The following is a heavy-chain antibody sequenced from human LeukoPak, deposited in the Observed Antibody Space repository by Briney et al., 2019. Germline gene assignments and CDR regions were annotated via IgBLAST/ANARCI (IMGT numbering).Heavy chain of an antibody. CDR3: ARDLVPAARRGAFDI. D-gene: IGHD2-2*01. Sequence: SETLSLTCAVYGGSFSGYYWSWVRQPPGKGLEWIGYIYYSGSTYYNPSLKSRVTISVDTSKNQFSLKLSSVTAADTAVYYCARDLVPAARRGAFDIWGQGTMVTVSS. CDR2: IYYSGST. V-gene: IGHV4-34*09. J-gene: IGHJ3*02. CDR1: GGSFSGYY.